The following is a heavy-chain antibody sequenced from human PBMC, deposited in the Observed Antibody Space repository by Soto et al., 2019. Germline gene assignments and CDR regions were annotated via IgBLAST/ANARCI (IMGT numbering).Heavy chain of an antibody. Sequence: EVQLVESGGGLVQPGRSLRLSCAASGFTFDDYAMHWVRQAPGKGLEWVSGISWHSGSIGYADSVKGRFTISRDNAKNSLYQQMNSLRAEDTALYYYAKDMGSSSWYGAFDPWGQGTLVTVSS. J-gene: IGHJ5*02. D-gene: IGHD6-13*01. CDR3: AKDMGSSSWYGAFDP. V-gene: IGHV3-9*01. CDR1: GFTFDDYA. CDR2: ISWHSGSI.